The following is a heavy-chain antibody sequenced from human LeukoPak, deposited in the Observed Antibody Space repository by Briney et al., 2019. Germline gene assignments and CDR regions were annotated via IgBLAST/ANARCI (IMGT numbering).Heavy chain of an antibody. D-gene: IGHD2-8*01. CDR1: GYTISSGYY. CDR2: IYHSGST. CDR3: SIGVPFYP. V-gene: IGHV4-38-2*01. Sequence: SETLSLTCAVSGYTISSGYYWGCIRQPPGKGLEWIGSIYHSGSTYYNPSLKSRVTISVDTSKNQFSLKLSSVTAADTAVYYCSIGVPFYPGRWGTLATVSS. J-gene: IGHJ5*02.